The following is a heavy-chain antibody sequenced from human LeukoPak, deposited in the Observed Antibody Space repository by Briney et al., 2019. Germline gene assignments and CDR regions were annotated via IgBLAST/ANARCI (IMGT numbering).Heavy chain of an antibody. CDR1: GFTSDDYA. Sequence: PGRSLRLSCAASGFTSDDYAMHWVRQAPGKGLEWVSGISWNSGSIGYADSVKGRFTISRDNAKNSLYLQMNSLRAEDTALYYCAKDGASIVGATSAFDYWGQGTLVTVSS. J-gene: IGHJ4*02. CDR2: ISWNSGSI. D-gene: IGHD1-26*01. CDR3: AKDGASIVGATSAFDY. V-gene: IGHV3-9*02.